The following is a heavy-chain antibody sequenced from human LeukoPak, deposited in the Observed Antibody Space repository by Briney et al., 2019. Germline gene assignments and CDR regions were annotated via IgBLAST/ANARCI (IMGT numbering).Heavy chain of an antibody. J-gene: IGHJ5*02. CDR2: IRYDGSNK. CDR3: AKNPLRFDQNNWSDP. Sequence: QPGGSLRLSCAASGFTFGSYGMHWVRQAPGKGLEWVAFIRYDGSNKYYAGSVKGRFTISRDNSKNTLYLQMNSLRAEDTAVYYCAKNPLRFDQNNWSDPWGQGTLVTVSP. D-gene: IGHD3-3*01. CDR1: GFTFGSYG. V-gene: IGHV3-30*02.